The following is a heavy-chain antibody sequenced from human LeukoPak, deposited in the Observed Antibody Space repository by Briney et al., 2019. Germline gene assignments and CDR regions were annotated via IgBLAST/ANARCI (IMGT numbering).Heavy chain of an antibody. CDR3: VRSGLVRGVST. D-gene: IGHD3-10*01. V-gene: IGHV4-59*01. CDR1: GDSMTNYH. Sequence: PLETLSPTCSVSGDSMTNYHWTWIRQPPGKELEWIGSISYSGTTNYNPSLNSRVTMSVDTSKKQFSLRLNSVTAADTAVYYCVRSGLVRGVSTWGQGTLVTVSS. CDR2: ISYSGTT. J-gene: IGHJ4*02.